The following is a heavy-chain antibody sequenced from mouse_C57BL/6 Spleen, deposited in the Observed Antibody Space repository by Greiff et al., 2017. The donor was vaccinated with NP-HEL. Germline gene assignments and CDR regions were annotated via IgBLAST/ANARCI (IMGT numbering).Heavy chain of an antibody. CDR2: ISYSGST. CDR3: AREGYGNSYWYFDV. J-gene: IGHJ1*03. CDR1: GYSITSGYD. V-gene: IGHV3-1*01. Sequence: EVQLQQSGPGMVKPSQSLSLTCTVTGYSITSGYDWHWIRHFPGNKLEWMGYISYSGSTNYNPSLKSRISITHDTSKNHFFLKLNSVTTEDTATYYCAREGYGNSYWYFDVWGTGTTVTVSS. D-gene: IGHD2-1*01.